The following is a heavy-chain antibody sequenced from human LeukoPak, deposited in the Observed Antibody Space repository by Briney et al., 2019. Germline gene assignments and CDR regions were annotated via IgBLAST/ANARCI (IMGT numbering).Heavy chain of an antibody. D-gene: IGHD3-3*01. V-gene: IGHV3-48*04. CDR2: ISTSSSTI. CDR3: ARVSPLVLRFLEWLGDPSFDY. Sequence: GGSLRLSCAASGFTFSTYSMNWVRQAPGRGLEWVSYISTSSSTIYYADSVKGRFTISRDNAKNSLYLQMNSLRAEDTAVYYCARVSPLVLRFLEWLGDPSFDYWGQGTLVTVSS. J-gene: IGHJ4*02. CDR1: GFTFSTYS.